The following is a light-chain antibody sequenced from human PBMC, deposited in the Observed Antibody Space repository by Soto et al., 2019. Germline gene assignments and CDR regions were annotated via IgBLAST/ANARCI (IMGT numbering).Light chain of an antibody. CDR3: QQSYSTPPT. CDR2: AAS. V-gene: IGKV1-39*01. Sequence: DIQMTQSPSSLSASVGDRVTITCRASQGIRSYLDWYQQKQGKAPKLLIYAASSLQSGGPSRFSGSGSGTDFTLTISSLQPEDFATYYCQQSYSTPPTFGQGTKV. J-gene: IGKJ1*01. CDR1: QGIRSY.